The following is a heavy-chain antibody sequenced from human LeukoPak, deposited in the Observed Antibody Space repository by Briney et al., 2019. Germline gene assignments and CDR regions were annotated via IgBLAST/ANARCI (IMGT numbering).Heavy chain of an antibody. CDR2: ISGSGGST. CDR1: GFTFSSYA. Sequence: PGGSLRLSCAASGFTFSSYAMSWVRQAPGKGLEWVSAISGSGGSTYYADSVKGRFTISRDNSKNTLYLQMNSLRAEDTAVYYCAKDRASSGYYYGDAFDIWGQGTMVTVSS. D-gene: IGHD3-22*01. CDR3: AKDRASSGYYYGDAFDI. J-gene: IGHJ3*02. V-gene: IGHV3-23*01.